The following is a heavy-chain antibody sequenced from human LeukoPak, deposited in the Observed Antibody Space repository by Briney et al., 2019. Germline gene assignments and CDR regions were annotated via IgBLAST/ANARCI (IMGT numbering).Heavy chain of an antibody. D-gene: IGHD3-9*01. Sequence: ASVKVSCKASGYTFTSNYIHWVRQAPGQGLEWMGMIYPRDGSTSYAQKFQGRVTMTRNTSISIAYMELSSLRSDDTAVYYCARATGKDILTGRKLDNWGQGTLVTASS. CDR1: GYTFTSNY. CDR3: ARATGKDILTGRKLDN. V-gene: IGHV1-46*01. CDR2: IYPRDGST. J-gene: IGHJ4*02.